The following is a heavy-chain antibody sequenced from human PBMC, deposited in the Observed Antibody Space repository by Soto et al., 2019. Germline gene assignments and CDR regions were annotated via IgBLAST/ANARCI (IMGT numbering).Heavy chain of an antibody. J-gene: IGHJ5*02. V-gene: IGHV4-61*01. CDR3: ARALPIYDIFSRAFDP. CDR1: GGSVSSGSYY. D-gene: IGHD3-9*01. CDR2: IYYSGST. Sequence: KSSETLSLTCTVSGGSVSSGSYYWSWIRQPPGKGLEWIGYIYYSGSTNYNPSLKSRVTISVDTSKNQFSLKLSSVTAADTAVYYCARALPIYDIFSRAFDPWAQGTLVTVSS.